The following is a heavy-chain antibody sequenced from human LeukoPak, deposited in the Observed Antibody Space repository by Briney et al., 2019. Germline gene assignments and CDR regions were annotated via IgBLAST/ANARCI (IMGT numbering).Heavy chain of an antibody. CDR3: ARALKPIAAAGPAFDY. V-gene: IGHV4-61*01. D-gene: IGHD6-13*01. CDR1: GGSVSSGSYY. CDR2: IYYSGST. Sequence: SETLSLTCTVSGGSVSSGSYYWSWIRQPPGKGLEWIGYIYYSGSTNYNPSLKSRVTISVDTSKNQFSLKLSSVTAADTAVYYCARALKPIAAAGPAFDYWGQGTLVTVSS. J-gene: IGHJ4*02.